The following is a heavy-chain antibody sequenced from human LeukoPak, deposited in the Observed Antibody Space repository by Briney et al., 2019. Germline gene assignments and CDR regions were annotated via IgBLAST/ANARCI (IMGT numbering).Heavy chain of an antibody. Sequence: ASVKVSCKASGYTFTSYDINWARQATGQGLEWMGWMNPNSGNTGYAQKFQGRVTMTRNTSISTAYMELSSLRSEDTAVYYCARGSYGSGSSDFDYWGQGTLVTVSS. CDR1: GYTFTSYD. CDR2: MNPNSGNT. D-gene: IGHD3-10*01. V-gene: IGHV1-8*01. CDR3: ARGSYGSGSSDFDY. J-gene: IGHJ4*02.